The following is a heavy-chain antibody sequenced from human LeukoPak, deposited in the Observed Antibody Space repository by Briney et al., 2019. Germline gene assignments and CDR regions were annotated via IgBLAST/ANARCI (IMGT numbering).Heavy chain of an antibody. D-gene: IGHD3-22*01. CDR1: GYTFTGYY. J-gene: IGHJ4*02. Sequence: ASVTVSCKASGYTFTGYYMHWVRQAPGQGLEWMGWINPNSGGTNYAQKFQGRVTMTRDTSISTAYMELSRLRSDDTAVYYCARDTGYYDSSGYYFGFDYWGQGTLVTVSS. CDR2: INPNSGGT. V-gene: IGHV1-2*02. CDR3: ARDTGYYDSSGYYFGFDY.